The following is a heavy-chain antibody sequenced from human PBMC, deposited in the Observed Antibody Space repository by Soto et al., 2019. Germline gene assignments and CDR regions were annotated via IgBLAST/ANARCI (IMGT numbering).Heavy chain of an antibody. CDR2: TYYRSKWYN. CDR1: GDSVSSNSAA. J-gene: IGHJ6*02. D-gene: IGHD1-7*01. Sequence: QVQLQQSGPGLVKPSQTLSLTCAISGDSVSSNSAAWNWIRQSPSRGLEWLGRTYYRSKWYNDYAVSVKSRITINPDTSKNQFYLQLNSVTPEDTAVYYCARDLVTGTTFFYYYYGMDVWGQGTTVTVSS. V-gene: IGHV6-1*01. CDR3: ARDLVTGTTFFYYYYGMDV.